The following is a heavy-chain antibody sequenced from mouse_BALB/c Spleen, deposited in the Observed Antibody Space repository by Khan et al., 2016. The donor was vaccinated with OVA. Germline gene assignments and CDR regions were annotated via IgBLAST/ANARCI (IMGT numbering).Heavy chain of an antibody. V-gene: IGHV1S135*01. Sequence: EVQLQESGPELMKPGASVNISCKASGYSFTSYYIHWVKQSHGKSLEWIGYIDPFNGGTDYNQKFKGQATLTVDKSSNTAYMHLSSLTSEDSAVYYCARGTFDYWGQGTLVTVSA. CDR1: GYSFTSYY. J-gene: IGHJ3*01. D-gene: IGHD3-3*01. CDR3: ARGTFDY. CDR2: IDPFNGGT.